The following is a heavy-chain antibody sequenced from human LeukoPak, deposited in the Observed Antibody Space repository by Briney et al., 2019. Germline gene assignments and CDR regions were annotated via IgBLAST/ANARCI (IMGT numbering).Heavy chain of an antibody. Sequence: SETLSLTCTVSGGFVSGSYWSWIRQPPGKGLEWIAYMYNSGSTNYNPSLKSRVTISIDTSKNQFSLKLSSLTAADTAIYYCARGIESYGDYGYWGQGILVTVSS. CDR3: ARGIESYGDYGY. CDR1: GGFVSGSY. CDR2: MYNSGST. D-gene: IGHD4-17*01. V-gene: IGHV4-59*02. J-gene: IGHJ4*02.